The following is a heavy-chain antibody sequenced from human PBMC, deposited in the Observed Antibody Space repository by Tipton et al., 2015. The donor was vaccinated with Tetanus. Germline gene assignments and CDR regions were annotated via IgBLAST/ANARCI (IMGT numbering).Heavy chain of an antibody. CDR3: ARDPGDFASGGTFDI. J-gene: IGHJ3*02. Sequence: TLSLTCTVSGGSISSSSYYWGWIRQPPGKGLEWIGSIYYSGSTYYNPSLKSRVTISVDTSKNQFSLKLRSVTAADTAVYFCARDPGDFASGGTFDIWGQGTMVAVSS. CDR2: IYYSGST. V-gene: IGHV4-39*02. CDR1: GGSISSSSYY. D-gene: IGHD4-23*01.